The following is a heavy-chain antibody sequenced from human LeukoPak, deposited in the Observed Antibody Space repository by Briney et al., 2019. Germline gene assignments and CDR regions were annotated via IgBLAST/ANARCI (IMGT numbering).Heavy chain of an antibody. D-gene: IGHD3-22*01. V-gene: IGHV4-30-4*08. J-gene: IGHJ3*02. CDR2: IYYSGST. Sequence: SETLSLTCTVSGGSISSSSYYWGWIRQPPGKGLEWIGYIYYSGSTYYNPSLKSRVTISVDTSKNQFSLKLSSVTAADTAVYYCARGLYYYDSSGLGLDDAFDIWGQGTMVTVSS. CDR3: ARGLYYYDSSGLGLDDAFDI. CDR1: GGSISSSSYY.